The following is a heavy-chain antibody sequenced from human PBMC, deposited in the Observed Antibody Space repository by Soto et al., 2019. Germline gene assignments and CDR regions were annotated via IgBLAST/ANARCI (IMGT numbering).Heavy chain of an antibody. V-gene: IGHV4-30-2*01. J-gene: IGHJ6*02. D-gene: IGHD2-2*01. CDR3: AKDSSRAACAPGYSYYGIYA. CDR1: CGSISSGGYS. Sequence: SEPLSITCAVSCGSISSGGYSWSWIRQPPGKGLEWIGYIYHSGSTYYNPSLKSRVTISVDRSKNQFSLKLSSVTAADTAVYYCAKDSSRAACAPGYSYYGIYACGQRNTVTVSS. CDR2: IYHSGST.